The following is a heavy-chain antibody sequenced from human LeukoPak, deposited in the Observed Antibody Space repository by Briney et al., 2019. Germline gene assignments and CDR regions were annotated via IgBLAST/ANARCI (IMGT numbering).Heavy chain of an antibody. CDR1: GYSFTNYW. CDR3: AKLSGAKGNVDY. D-gene: IGHD1-1*01. V-gene: IGHV5-51*01. J-gene: IGHJ4*02. Sequence: PGESLKIFRNGSGYSFTNYWNGWVRPIPGKGLEWMAIIYSGYSDTRYSPSFHSQVTISADKSISTAYLQWSSLKASDTAMYYCAKLSGAKGNVDYWGQGTLVTVSS. CDR2: IYSGYSDT.